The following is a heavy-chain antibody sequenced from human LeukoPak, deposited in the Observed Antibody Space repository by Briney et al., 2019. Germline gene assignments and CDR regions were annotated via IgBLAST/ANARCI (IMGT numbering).Heavy chain of an antibody. V-gene: IGHV4-59*01. CDR3: ARARDWSAGSWFDP. CDR2: IFYRGAT. CDR1: GGFLSSYY. J-gene: IGHJ5*02. D-gene: IGHD3/OR15-3a*01. Sequence: SETLSLTCIVSGGFLSSYYWNWIRQPPGKGLEWIGNIFYRGATNYNPSLKSRVTMSVDTSKNQFSLKLYSVTAADTAMYYCARARDWSAGSWFDPWGQGILATVSS.